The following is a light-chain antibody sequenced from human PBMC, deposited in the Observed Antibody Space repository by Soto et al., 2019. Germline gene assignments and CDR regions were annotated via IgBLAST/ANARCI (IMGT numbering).Light chain of an antibody. CDR3: QQRSNWIT. V-gene: IGKV3-11*01. Sequence: EIVMTQSPATLSVSPEERATLSCRASQSVSSNLAWYQQKPGQAPRLLIYGASSRATGIPDRFSGSGSGTDFILTISSLEPEDFAIYYCQQRSNWITFGQGRRLEI. CDR1: QSVSSN. CDR2: GAS. J-gene: IGKJ5*01.